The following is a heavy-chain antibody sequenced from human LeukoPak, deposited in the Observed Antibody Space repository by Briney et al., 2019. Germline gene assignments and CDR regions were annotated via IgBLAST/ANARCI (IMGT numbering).Heavy chain of an antibody. V-gene: IGHV3-64*01. CDR2: MSSNGGST. D-gene: IGHD3-10*01. CDR3: ARDKGSGSYSAFDY. CDR1: GFTFSSYS. Sequence: GGSLRLSCAASGFTFSSYSMNWVRQAPGKGLEYVSAMSSNGGSTYYANSVKGRFTISRDNSKNTLYLQMGSLRAEDMAVYYCARDKGSGSYSAFDYWGQGTLVTVSS. J-gene: IGHJ4*02.